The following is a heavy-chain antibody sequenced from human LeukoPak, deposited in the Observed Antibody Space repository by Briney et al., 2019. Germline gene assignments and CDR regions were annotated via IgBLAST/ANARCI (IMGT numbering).Heavy chain of an antibody. CDR2: ISYDGSNK. D-gene: IGHD2-15*01. CDR1: GFTFSSYG. V-gene: IGHV3-30*18. CDR3: AKDLGRVVVAATRGYFQP. Sequence: GGSLRLSCAASGFTFSSYGMHWVRQAPGKGLEWVAVISYDGSNKYYADSVKGRFTISRDNSKNTLYLQMNSLRAEDTAVYYCAKDLGRVVVAATRGYFQPWGQGTLVTVSS. J-gene: IGHJ1*01.